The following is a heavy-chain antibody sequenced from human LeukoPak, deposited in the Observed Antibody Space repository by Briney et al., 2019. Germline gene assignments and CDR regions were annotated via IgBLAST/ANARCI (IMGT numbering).Heavy chain of an antibody. D-gene: IGHD1-20*01. J-gene: IGHJ4*02. CDR3: ARGRYNWRNRALDY. V-gene: IGHV1-8*01. CDR2: MNPNSGNT. CDR1: GYTFTSYD. Sequence: GASVKLSCKASGYTFTSYDINWVRQATGQGLECMGWMNPNSGNTGYAQKFQGRVTMTRTTSISTAYMELSSLRSEDTAVYYCARGRYNWRNRALDYWGQGTLVTVSS.